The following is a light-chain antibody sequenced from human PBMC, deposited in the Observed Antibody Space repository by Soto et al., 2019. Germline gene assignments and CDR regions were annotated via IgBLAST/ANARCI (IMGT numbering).Light chain of an antibody. V-gene: IGLV2-23*02. J-gene: IGLJ2*01. CDR3: CSYAGSSPFVV. CDR1: SSDIGSYNV. CDR2: EDN. Sequence: QLVLTQPASVSGSPGQSITISCTGTSSDIGSYNVVSWYQNHPGKAPKLMIYEDNKRPSGVSDRFSGSKSGYTASLTISGLQVEDEADYYCCSYAGSSPFVVFGGGTKLTVL.